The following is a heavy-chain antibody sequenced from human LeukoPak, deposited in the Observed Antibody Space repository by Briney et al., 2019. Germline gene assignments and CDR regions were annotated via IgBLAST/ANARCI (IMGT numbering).Heavy chain of an antibody. Sequence: GSLRLSCAASGFTFSSYWMHWVRQAPGKGLVWVSRINTDGSSTSYADSVKGRFTISRDNAKNTLYLQMNSLRAEDTAVYYCARLDSEDSSSWYTVDYWGQGTLVTVSS. CDR1: GFTFSSYW. D-gene: IGHD6-13*01. V-gene: IGHV3-74*01. CDR2: INTDGSST. J-gene: IGHJ4*02. CDR3: ARLDSEDSSSWYTVDY.